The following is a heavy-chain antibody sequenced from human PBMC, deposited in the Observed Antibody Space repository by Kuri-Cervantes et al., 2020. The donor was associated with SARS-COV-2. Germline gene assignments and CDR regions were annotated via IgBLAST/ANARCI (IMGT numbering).Heavy chain of an antibody. V-gene: IGHV3-49*03. Sequence: GESLKISCAASGFTFSSYAMHWFRQAPGKGLEWVGFIRSNSHGGAAESAASVKGRFTISRDDSKSIAYLQMNSLKTEDTAVYYCTRLRGFGPLLHGLDVWGQGTTVTVSS. CDR2: IRSNSHGGAA. CDR3: TRLRGFGPLLHGLDV. J-gene: IGHJ6*02. D-gene: IGHD6-25*01. CDR1: GFTFSSYA.